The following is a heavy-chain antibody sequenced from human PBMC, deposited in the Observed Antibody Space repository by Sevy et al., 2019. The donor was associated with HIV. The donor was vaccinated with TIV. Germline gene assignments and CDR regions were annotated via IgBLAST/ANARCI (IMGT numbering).Heavy chain of an antibody. CDR1: GFSLNNHW. V-gene: IGHV3-7*01. J-gene: IGHJ4*02. CDR2: INQDGGVK. CDR3: VRAIAKDGSF. D-gene: IGHD6-13*01. Sequence: GGSLRLSCVASGFSLNNHWMKWVRQAPGKGLEWVANINQDGGVKYYVDSVRGRFTISRDNARNLVFLQMSSLRVDDSALYYCVRAIAKDGSFWGQGTLVTVSS.